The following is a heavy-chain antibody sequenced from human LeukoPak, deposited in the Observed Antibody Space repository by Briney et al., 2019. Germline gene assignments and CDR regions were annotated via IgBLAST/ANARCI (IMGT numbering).Heavy chain of an antibody. Sequence: SETLSLTCAVYGGSFSGYYWSWIRQPPGKGLECIGEINHSGSTNYNPSLKSRVTISVYTSKNQFSLKLSSVTAADTAVYYCARGRNYYDSSGYYPYFDYWGQGTLVTVSS. J-gene: IGHJ4*02. CDR3: ARGRNYYDSSGYYPYFDY. D-gene: IGHD3-22*01. V-gene: IGHV4-34*01. CDR1: GGSFSGYY. CDR2: INHSGST.